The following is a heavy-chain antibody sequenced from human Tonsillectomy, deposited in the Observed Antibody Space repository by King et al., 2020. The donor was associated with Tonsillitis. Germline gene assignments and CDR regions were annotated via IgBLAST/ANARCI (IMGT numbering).Heavy chain of an antibody. CDR2: MSGSGGST. CDR1: GFTFSDYA. Sequence: VQLVESGGGLVQPGGSLRVSCAAYGFTFSDYAMSWVRQAPGKGLEWVSAMSGSGGSTYYADSVKRRFTISRDNSKNTLYLQMNSLLAEDTAVYYCAKNRGNSVYDYVGALILDWWGQGTLLTVSS. CDR3: AKNRGNSVYDYVGALILDW. J-gene: IGHJ4*02. D-gene: IGHD3-22*01. V-gene: IGHV3-23*04.